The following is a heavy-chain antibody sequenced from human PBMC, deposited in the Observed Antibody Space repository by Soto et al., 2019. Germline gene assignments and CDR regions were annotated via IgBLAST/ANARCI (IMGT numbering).Heavy chain of an antibody. V-gene: IGHV4-4*07. CDR2: IYSSGSM. J-gene: IGHJ4*02. Sequence: SETLSLTCTVSGGSFSSSYWSWLRQPAGKGLEWIGRIYSSGSMNYNPSLKSRVAMSIDTSKKQFSLRVNSVTAADTAIYYCARESRGYSGYDSRDEKFYVGCFDYWGQGTLVTVSS. CDR3: ARESRGYSGYDSRDEKFYVGCFDY. D-gene: IGHD5-12*01. CDR1: GGSFSSSY.